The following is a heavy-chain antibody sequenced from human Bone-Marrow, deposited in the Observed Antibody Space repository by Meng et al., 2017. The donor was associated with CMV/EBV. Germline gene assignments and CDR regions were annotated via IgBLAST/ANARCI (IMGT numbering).Heavy chain of an antibody. J-gene: IGHJ4*02. Sequence: ASVKVSCKASGGTFTAHYFHWVRQAPGQGLEWMGWIHPHRGDTNYAQQFQGRVTLTRDTSINTGYMELTRLTSDDTAVYYCARDNNWGPDYWGQGTLVTVSS. CDR1: GGTFTAHY. CDR3: ARDNNWGPDY. CDR2: IHPHRGDT. D-gene: IGHD7-27*01. V-gene: IGHV1-2*02.